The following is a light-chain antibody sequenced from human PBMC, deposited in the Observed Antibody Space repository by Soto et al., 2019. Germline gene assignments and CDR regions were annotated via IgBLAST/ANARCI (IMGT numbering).Light chain of an antibody. CDR2: GAF. CDR3: QQRNIWPPFT. V-gene: IGKV3-11*01. J-gene: IGKJ5*01. CDR1: QSVVID. Sequence: TRSPAILSVSQGERATLSCRAGQSVVIDVACYQQKFGQAPRLLIYGAFNRATGIPARFIGSGSGTDFTLTISSLVPEDSAIFYFQQRNIWPPFTFGQGTLLEI.